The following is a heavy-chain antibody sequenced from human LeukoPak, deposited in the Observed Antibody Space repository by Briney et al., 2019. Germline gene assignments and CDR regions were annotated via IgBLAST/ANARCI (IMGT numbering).Heavy chain of an antibody. D-gene: IGHD3-22*01. V-gene: IGHV3-20*04. CDR1: GFTVSSNY. Sequence: RPGGSLRLSCAASGFTVSSNYMSWVRQAPGKGLEWVSGINWNGDSTDYADSVKGRFTISRDNAKNSLYLQMNSLRAEDTALYYCARDLRVVITGSFDSWGQGTLVTVSS. CDR2: INWNGDST. CDR3: ARDLRVVITGSFDS. J-gene: IGHJ4*02.